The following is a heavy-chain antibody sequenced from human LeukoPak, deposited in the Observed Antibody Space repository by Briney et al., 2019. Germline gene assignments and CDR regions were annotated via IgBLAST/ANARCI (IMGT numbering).Heavy chain of an antibody. CDR1: GGSISSYY. CDR3: ARRGTQLSSWFDP. V-gene: IGHV4-59*08. CDR2: IHYSGST. D-gene: IGHD5-18*01. Sequence: PSETLSLTCTVSGGSISSYYWSWNRQPPGKGLEWIGYIHYSGSTNYNPSPKSRVTISIDTSKNQFSLKLSSVTAADTAVYYCARRGTQLSSWFDPWGQGTLVTVSS. J-gene: IGHJ5*02.